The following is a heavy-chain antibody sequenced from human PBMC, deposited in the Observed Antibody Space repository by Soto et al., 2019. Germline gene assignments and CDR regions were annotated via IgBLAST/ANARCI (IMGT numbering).Heavy chain of an antibody. CDR3: ARESGSYDPLDY. Sequence: SETLSLTCTVSGVSITSYYWRWIRQPPGKGLEWVGYIYYSGSTRYNPSLKSRVTISIDTSKSQFSMKMTSVTAADTAMYYCARESGSYDPLDYWGQGTLVTVSS. J-gene: IGHJ4*02. V-gene: IGHV4-59*01. CDR2: IYYSGST. CDR1: GVSITSYY. D-gene: IGHD1-26*01.